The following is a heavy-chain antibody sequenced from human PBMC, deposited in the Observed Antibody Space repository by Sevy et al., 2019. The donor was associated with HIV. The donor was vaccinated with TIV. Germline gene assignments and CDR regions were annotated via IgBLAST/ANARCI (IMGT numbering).Heavy chain of an antibody. J-gene: IGHJ4*02. Sequence: SETLSLTCIVSGASITTNYWSWIRQPAGKGLELIGRIDNRGNTDYNTNYNPSLESRVSMSIDTSKNQFSLNLSSVTVADTAVYYCARAVFSTSGTYYFDYWGQGTLVTVSS. CDR2: IDNRGNTDYNT. V-gene: IGHV4-4*07. D-gene: IGHD5-12*01. CDR3: ARAVFSTSGTYYFDY. CDR1: GASITTNY.